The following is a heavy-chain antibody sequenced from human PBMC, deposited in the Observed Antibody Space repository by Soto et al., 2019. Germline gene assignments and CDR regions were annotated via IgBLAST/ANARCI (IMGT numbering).Heavy chain of an antibody. D-gene: IGHD2-21*02. Sequence: KESGPTLVKPTQTLTLTCTFSGFSLTTGGVAVGWIRQPPGKALEWLALIYWDDDKRYSPSLKSRLSITKDTSKNQVVLTMTNMYPVDTATYYCAQSGCSGADCYARSCFRLWGRGTLVTVSS. V-gene: IGHV2-5*02. CDR1: GFSLTTGGVA. CDR2: IYWDDDK. CDR3: AQSGCSGADCYARSCFRL. J-gene: IGHJ2*01.